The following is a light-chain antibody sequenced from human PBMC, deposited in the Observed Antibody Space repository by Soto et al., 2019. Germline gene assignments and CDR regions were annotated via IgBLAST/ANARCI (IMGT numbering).Light chain of an antibody. J-gene: IGLJ3*02. CDR1: SSDVGGYDY. CDR2: DVT. Sequence: QSALTQPRSVSGSPGQSVTISCTGTSSDVGGYDYVSWCQQHPGKAPKLLIYDVTRRPSGVPDRFSGSKSGNTASLTISGLQAEDEADYYCCSYAGASTWMFGGGTKLTVL. V-gene: IGLV2-11*01. CDR3: CSYAGASTWM.